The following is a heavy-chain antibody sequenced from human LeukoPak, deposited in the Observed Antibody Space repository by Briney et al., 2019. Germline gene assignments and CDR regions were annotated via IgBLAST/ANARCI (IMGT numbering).Heavy chain of an antibody. J-gene: IGHJ4*02. Sequence: HSGGSLRLSCAASGIIFSNYWMHWVRQAPGKGLVWVSRINRDGSSTSYADSVKGRFTISRDNAKNSLYLQMSSLRAEDTALYYCARENAITYYYGSGSYFNRAPFDYWGQGTLVTVSS. CDR2: INRDGSST. CDR3: ARENAITYYYGSGSYFNRAPFDY. D-gene: IGHD3-10*01. V-gene: IGHV3-74*01. CDR1: GIIFSNYW.